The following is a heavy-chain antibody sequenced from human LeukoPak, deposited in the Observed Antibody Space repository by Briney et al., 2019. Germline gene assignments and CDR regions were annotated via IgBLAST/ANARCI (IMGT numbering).Heavy chain of an antibody. D-gene: IGHD6-13*01. CDR3: ARGQQLVRD. J-gene: IGHJ4*02. V-gene: IGHV4-59*01. CDR1: GGSISGYY. CDR2: IYYSGST. Sequence: PSETLSLTCIVAGGSISGYYWSWIRQPPGKGLEWIGSIYYSGSTDYNPSLKSRVIISVDTSKNQFSLKLSSVTAADTAVYYCARGQQLVRDWGQGTLVTVSS.